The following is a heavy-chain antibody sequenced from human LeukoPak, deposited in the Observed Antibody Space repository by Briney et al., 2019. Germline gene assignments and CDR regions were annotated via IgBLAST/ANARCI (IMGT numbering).Heavy chain of an antibody. Sequence: SETLSLTCTVSGGSISSYYWSWIRQPPGKGLEWIGYIYYSGSTNYNPSLKSRVTISVDTSKNQFSLKLSSVTAADTAVYYCARGAYTYFFDYWGQGTLVTVSS. CDR2: IYYSGST. CDR1: GGSISSYY. J-gene: IGHJ4*02. V-gene: IGHV4-59*01. CDR3: ARGAYTYFFDY. D-gene: IGHD4-11*01.